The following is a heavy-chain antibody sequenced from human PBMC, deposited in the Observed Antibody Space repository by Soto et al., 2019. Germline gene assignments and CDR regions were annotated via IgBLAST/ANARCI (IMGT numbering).Heavy chain of an antibody. CDR3: ARVYPSDMSYGYVGNNWFDP. J-gene: IGHJ5*02. CDR1: GYTFTSYY. CDR2: INPSGGST. D-gene: IGHD5-12*01. Sequence: ASVKVSCKASGYTFTSYYMHWVRQAPGQGLEWMGIINPSGGSTSYAQKFQGRVTMTRDTSTSTVYMELSSLRSEDTAVYYCARVYPSDMSYGYVGNNWFDPWGQLTLVPVSS. V-gene: IGHV1-46*03.